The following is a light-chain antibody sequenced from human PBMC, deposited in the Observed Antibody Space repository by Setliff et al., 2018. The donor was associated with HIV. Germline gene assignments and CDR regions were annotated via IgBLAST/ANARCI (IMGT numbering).Light chain of an antibody. CDR3: SSYAISNTLP. CDR2: EVR. V-gene: IGLV2-14*01. J-gene: IGLJ1*01. CDR1: SSDVGGYSY. Sequence: VLTQPASVSGSPGQSITTSCTGTSSDVGGYSYVSWYQQHPGKAPKLIIYEVRNRPSGVSNRFSGSKSGNTASLTISGLQAEDEADYYCSSYAISNTLPFGTGTKVTVL.